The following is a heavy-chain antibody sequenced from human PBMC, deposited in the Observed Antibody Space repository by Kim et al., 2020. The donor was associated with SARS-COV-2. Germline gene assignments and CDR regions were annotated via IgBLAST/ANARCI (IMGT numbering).Heavy chain of an antibody. D-gene: IGHD2-8*02. V-gene: IGHV3-23*01. CDR3: AKDRSIVLVVYAPSFDY. J-gene: IGHJ4*02. Sequence: VKGRLTISRNNSKNTLNLQMNSLRAEDTAVYYCAKDRSIVLVVYAPSFDYWGQGTLVTVSS.